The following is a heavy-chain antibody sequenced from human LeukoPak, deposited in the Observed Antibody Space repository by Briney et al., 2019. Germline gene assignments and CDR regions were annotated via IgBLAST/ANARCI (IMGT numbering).Heavy chain of an antibody. CDR2: ISYDGSNK. CDR1: GFTFSSYA. J-gene: IGHJ5*02. D-gene: IGHD6-13*01. V-gene: IGHV3-30*07. CDR3: ARAEGSSSWFDP. Sequence: PGRSLRLSCAASGFTFSSYAMHWVRQAPGKGLEWVAVISYDGSNKYYADSVKGRFTISRDNSKNTLYLQMNSLRAEDTAVYYCARAEGSSSWFDPWGQGTLVTVSS.